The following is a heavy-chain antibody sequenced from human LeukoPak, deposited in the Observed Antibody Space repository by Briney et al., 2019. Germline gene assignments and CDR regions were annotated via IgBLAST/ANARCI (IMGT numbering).Heavy chain of an antibody. Sequence: GESLKISCKGSGYSFTSYWIGWVRQMPGKDLEWMGIIYPGDSDTRYSPSFQGQVTISADKSISTAYLQWSSLKASDTAMYYCARHQRYYDFWSGYSNRYGMDVWGQGTTVTVSS. CDR1: GYSFTSYW. V-gene: IGHV5-51*01. D-gene: IGHD3-3*01. J-gene: IGHJ6*02. CDR3: ARHQRYYDFWSGYSNRYGMDV. CDR2: IYPGDSDT.